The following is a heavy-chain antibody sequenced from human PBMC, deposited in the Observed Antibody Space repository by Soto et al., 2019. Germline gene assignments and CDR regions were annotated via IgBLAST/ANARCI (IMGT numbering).Heavy chain of an antibody. V-gene: IGHV3-64D*06. D-gene: IGHD2-15*01. CDR3: VKVSGYCTGGSCFSYFDY. CDR1: GFTFSHHS. CDR2: ISGNGGNT. J-gene: IGHJ4*02. Sequence: PXESLLLSCSGSGFTFSHHSLYWVRQAPGRGLRYVSTISGNGGNTHYAASVRGRFTISRDNSKNTVFLQMSGLGVADSAVYYCVKVSGYCTGGSCFSYFDYWGQGALVTVSS.